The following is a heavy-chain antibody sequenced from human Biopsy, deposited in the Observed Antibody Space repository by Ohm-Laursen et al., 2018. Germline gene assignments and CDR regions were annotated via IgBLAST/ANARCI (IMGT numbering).Heavy chain of an antibody. CDR1: TGTFNSYG. V-gene: IGHV1-69*11. CDR2: IIPILRTT. Sequence: SSVEVSCNAPTGTFNSYGIIWVRQAPGQGLEWMGRIIPILRTTAYAQTFLGRVTITADSPTSTVDMELTSLTSDDTAVYFCAREAIGYQLPCDDWGQGTLVTVSS. J-gene: IGHJ4*02. CDR3: AREAIGYQLPCDD. D-gene: IGHD2-2*01.